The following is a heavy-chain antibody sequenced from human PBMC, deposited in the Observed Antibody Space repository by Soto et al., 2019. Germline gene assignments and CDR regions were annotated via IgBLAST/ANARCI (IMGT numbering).Heavy chain of an antibody. CDR2: IYHIGST. V-gene: IGHV4-30-2*01. Sequence: KSSETLSLTGAVSGGSISSGCYSWSWIRQPPGKGLEWIGYIYHIGSTYYNPSLKSRVTISVERSKNQFSLRLSSVTAAEKAVYYCARETMARRQGGFDPWGQRTLVPVSP. CDR1: GGSISSGCYS. J-gene: IGHJ5*02. D-gene: IGHD3-10*01. CDR3: ARETMARRQGGFDP.